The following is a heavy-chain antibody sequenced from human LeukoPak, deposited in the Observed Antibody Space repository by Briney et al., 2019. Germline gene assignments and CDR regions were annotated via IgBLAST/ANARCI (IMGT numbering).Heavy chain of an antibody. J-gene: IGHJ4*02. D-gene: IGHD6-6*01. CDR3: AKDSEYSSSSEDY. Sequence: PGGSLRLSCAASGFTFSNAWMSWVRQAPGKGLEWVSLIYSGGSAYYADSVKGRFTISRDNSKNTLYLQMNSLRAEDTAVYYCAKDSEYSSSSEDYWGQGTLVTVSS. CDR1: GFTFSNAW. CDR2: IYSGGSA. V-gene: IGHV3-66*01.